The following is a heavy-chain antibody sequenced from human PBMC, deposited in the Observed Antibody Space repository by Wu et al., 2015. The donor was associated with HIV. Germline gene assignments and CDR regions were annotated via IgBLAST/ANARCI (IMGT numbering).Heavy chain of an antibody. CDR1: GGIFTKYD. J-gene: IGHJ5*02. V-gene: IGHV1-69*05. CDR2: TTPMFGST. Sequence: QVHLVQFGGEVKKPGSSVKVSCKASGGIFTKYDINWVRQAPGKGLEWMGGTTPMFGSTNYAQKFQGRVTITSDVYASTVYLELSSLRSEDTAIYYCARELEDPTIMVRAGFDPWGQGTLVTVSS. D-gene: IGHD3-10*01. CDR3: ARELEDPTIMVRAGFDP.